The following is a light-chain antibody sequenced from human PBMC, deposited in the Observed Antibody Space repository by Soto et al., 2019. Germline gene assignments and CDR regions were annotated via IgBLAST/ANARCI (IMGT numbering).Light chain of an antibody. CDR1: QSVSNN. CDR3: QQYNNWPRGT. J-gene: IGKJ4*01. Sequence: EIVMTQSPATLSVSPGERATLSCRASQSVSNNLAWYQQKPGQAPRLLLYGASTRATGIPARFSGSGSGTEFTLTISSLQSEDFAVYYCQQYNNWPRGTFGGGTKVEIK. V-gene: IGKV3-15*01. CDR2: GAS.